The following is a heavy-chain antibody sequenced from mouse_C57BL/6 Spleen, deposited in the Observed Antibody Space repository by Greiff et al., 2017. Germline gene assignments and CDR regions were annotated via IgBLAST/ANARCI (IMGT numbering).Heavy chain of an antibody. CDR3: AQNYYGSSWWFAY. CDR1: GYTFTSYW. Sequence: QVQLQQPGAELVKPGASVKLSCKASGYTFTSYWMHWVKQRPGQGLEWIGMIHPNSGSTNYNEKLKSKATLTVDKSSSTAYMQLSSLTSEDSAVYYCAQNYYGSSWWFAYWGQGTLVTVSA. V-gene: IGHV1-64*01. J-gene: IGHJ3*01. D-gene: IGHD1-1*01. CDR2: IHPNSGST.